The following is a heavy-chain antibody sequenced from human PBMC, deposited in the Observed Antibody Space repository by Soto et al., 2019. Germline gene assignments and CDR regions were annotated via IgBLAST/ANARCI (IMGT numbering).Heavy chain of an antibody. Sequence: ASVKVSCKVSGYTLTELSMHWVRQAPGKGLEWMGWIDPKDGETIYAQKFQGRVTMTGDTPISTAYMELSRLRSDDTAVYYCARAAYSSSWYWAFDYWGQGTLVTVSS. CDR3: ARAAYSSSWYWAFDY. D-gene: IGHD6-13*01. J-gene: IGHJ4*02. CDR1: GYTLTELS. CDR2: IDPKDGET. V-gene: IGHV1-24*01.